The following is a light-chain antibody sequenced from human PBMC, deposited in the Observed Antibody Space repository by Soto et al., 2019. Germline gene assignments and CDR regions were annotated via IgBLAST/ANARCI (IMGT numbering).Light chain of an antibody. Sequence: QSALTQPPSVSGSPGQSVTISCTGTSSDVGAYNYVSWYQQHPGKAPKLMIYEVNKRPSGVPDRFSGSKSGNTASLTVSGLQAEDEADYYCSSYGGSSNLVFGGGTKLTVL. V-gene: IGLV2-8*01. CDR3: SSYGGSSNLV. CDR2: EVN. CDR1: SSDVGAYNY. J-gene: IGLJ2*01.